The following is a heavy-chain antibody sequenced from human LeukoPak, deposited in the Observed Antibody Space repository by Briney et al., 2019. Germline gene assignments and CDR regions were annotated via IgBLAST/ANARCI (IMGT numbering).Heavy chain of an antibody. CDR3: AREAGRGRLRYFDWLSSHFDY. CDR2: IYYSGST. D-gene: IGHD3-9*01. Sequence: SETLSLTCTVSGGTISNYYWSWIRQPPGKGLEWIGYIYYSGSTNYNPSPKSRGTTTVDTSKNQFPLQLSSVTAADTDMYYCAREAGRGRLRYFDWLSSHFDYWGQGTLVTVSS. V-gene: IGHV4-59*01. CDR1: GGTISNYY. J-gene: IGHJ4*02.